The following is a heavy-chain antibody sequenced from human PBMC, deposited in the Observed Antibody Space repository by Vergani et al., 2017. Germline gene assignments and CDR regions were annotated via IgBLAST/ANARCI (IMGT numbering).Heavy chain of an antibody. CDR1: GGSISSGGYY. CDR3: ASGAGRGYYYYYGMDV. CDR2: IYYSGSP. Sequence: QVQLQESGPGLVKPSQTLSLTCTVSGGSISSGGYYWSWIRQHPGKGLEWIGDIYYSGSPYFNPPLESRVTIPVDTSRNQFSLKLSYVTAADTAVDYCASGAGRGYYYYYGMDVWGQGTTVTVSS. D-gene: IGHD6-19*01. J-gene: IGHJ6*02. V-gene: IGHV4-31*03.